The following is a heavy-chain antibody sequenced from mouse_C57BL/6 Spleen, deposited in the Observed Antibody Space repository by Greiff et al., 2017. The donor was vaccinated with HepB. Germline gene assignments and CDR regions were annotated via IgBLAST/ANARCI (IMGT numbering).Heavy chain of an antibody. D-gene: IGHD1-1*01. CDR1: GYTFTDYE. CDR3: TMATVGGYFDV. V-gene: IGHV1-15*01. J-gene: IGHJ1*03. Sequence: QVQLQQSGAELVRPGASVTLSCKASGYTFTDYEMHWVKQTPVHGLEWIGAIDPETGGTAYNQKFKGKAILTADKSSSTAYMELRSLTSEDTAVYYCTMATVGGYFDVWGTGTTVTVSS. CDR2: IDPETGGT.